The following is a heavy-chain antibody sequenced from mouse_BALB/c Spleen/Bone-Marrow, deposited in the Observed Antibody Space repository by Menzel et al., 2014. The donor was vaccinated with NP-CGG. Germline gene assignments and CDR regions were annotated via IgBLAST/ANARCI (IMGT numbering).Heavy chain of an antibody. V-gene: IGHV14-3*02. D-gene: IGHD3-3*01. CDR2: IDPANGNT. J-gene: IGHJ3*01. CDR1: GFNIKDTY. Sequence: VHVKQSGAELAKPGASVKLSCTASGFNIKDTYMHWVKQRPEQGLEWIGRIDPANGNTKYDPKFQGKATITADTSSNTAYLQLSSLTSEDTAVYYCAGDGAYWGQGTLVTVPA. CDR3: AGDGAY.